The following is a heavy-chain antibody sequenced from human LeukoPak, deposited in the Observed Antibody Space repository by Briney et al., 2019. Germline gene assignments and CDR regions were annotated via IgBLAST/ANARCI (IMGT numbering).Heavy chain of an antibody. Sequence: SETLSLTCTISGGSISSISYYWGWIRQPPGKGLEWIGSIYYTGSTYYNPSLKSRVTVSVDTSKNQFSLNLRSVTAADTAVYYCARGRDGYNWGYFDYWGQGTLVTVSS. CDR3: ARGRDGYNWGYFDY. J-gene: IGHJ4*02. D-gene: IGHD5-24*01. CDR1: GGSISSISYY. CDR2: IYYTGST. V-gene: IGHV4-39*01.